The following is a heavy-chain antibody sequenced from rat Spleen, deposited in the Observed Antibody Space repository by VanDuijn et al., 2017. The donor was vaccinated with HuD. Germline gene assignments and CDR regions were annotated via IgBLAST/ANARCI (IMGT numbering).Heavy chain of an antibody. CDR2: ITNTGGST. Sequence: EVQLVESGGGLVQPGRSLKLSCVASGFTFNNYWMTWIRQAPGKGLEWVASITNTGGSTYYVDSVKGRFTISRDNAKSTLYLQMDSLRSEDTATYYCTRGGALGDYWGQGVMVTVSS. D-gene: IGHD5-1*01. V-gene: IGHV5-31*01. CDR1: GFTFNNYW. CDR3: TRGGALGDY. J-gene: IGHJ2*01.